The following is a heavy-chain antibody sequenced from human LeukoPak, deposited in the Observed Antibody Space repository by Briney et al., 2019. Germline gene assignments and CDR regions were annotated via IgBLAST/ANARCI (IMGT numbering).Heavy chain of an antibody. CDR1: GFTFSSYS. J-gene: IGHJ3*02. D-gene: IGHD3-16*02. V-gene: IGHV3-21*01. Sequence: PGGSLRLSCAASGFTFSSYSMNWVRQAPGKGLEWVSSISSSSSYIYYADSVKGRFTISRDNAKNSLYLQMNSLRAEDTAVYHCARDPGLSPLGAFDIWGQGTMVTVSS. CDR3: ARDPGLSPLGAFDI. CDR2: ISSSSSYI.